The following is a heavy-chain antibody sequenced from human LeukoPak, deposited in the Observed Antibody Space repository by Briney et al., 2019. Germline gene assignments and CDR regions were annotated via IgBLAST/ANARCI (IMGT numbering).Heavy chain of an antibody. CDR3: ARLRYSYGYYGVDV. CDR2: IYYSGST. Sequence: PSETLSLTCTVSGGSISSSSYYWGWIRQPPGKGLEWIGSIYYSGSTYYNPSLKSRVTISVDTSKNQFSLKLSSVTAADTAVYYCARLRYSYGYYGVDVWGQGTTVTVSS. J-gene: IGHJ6*02. V-gene: IGHV4-39*01. CDR1: GGSISSSSYY. D-gene: IGHD5-18*01.